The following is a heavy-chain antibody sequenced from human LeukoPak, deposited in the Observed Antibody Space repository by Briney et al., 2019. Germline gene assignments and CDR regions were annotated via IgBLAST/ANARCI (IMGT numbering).Heavy chain of an antibody. CDR3: ARHHPDLYDFWSGYYMYYFDY. CDR2: INWNGGST. D-gene: IGHD3-3*01. Sequence: AGGSLRLSCAASGFTFDDYGMSWVRQAPGKGLEWVSGINWNGGSTGYADSVKGRFTISRDNAKNSLYLQMNSLRAEDTAVYYCARHHPDLYDFWSGYYMYYFDYWGQGTLVTVSS. V-gene: IGHV3-20*04. CDR1: GFTFDDYG. J-gene: IGHJ4*02.